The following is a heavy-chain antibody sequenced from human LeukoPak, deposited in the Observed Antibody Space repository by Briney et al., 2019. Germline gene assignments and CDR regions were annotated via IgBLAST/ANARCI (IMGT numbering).Heavy chain of an antibody. J-gene: IGHJ4*02. D-gene: IGHD3-22*01. CDR1: GFTFSSYS. CDR3: AREGDYYDSSGYYPQLLDY. V-gene: IGHV3-21*01. CDR2: ISSSISYI. Sequence: GGSLRLSCAASGFTFSSYSMNWVRQAPGKGLEWDSSISSSISYIYYANSVKGRFTISRDNAKNSLYLQMNSLRAEDTAVYYCAREGDYYDSSGYYPQLLDYWGQGTLVTVSS.